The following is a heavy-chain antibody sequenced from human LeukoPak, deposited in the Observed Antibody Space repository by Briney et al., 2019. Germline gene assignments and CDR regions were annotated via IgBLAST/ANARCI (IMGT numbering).Heavy chain of an antibody. CDR1: GGSISSYY. CDR3: ARLVGATQGSYYYYYGMDV. CDR2: TYYSGST. D-gene: IGHD1-26*01. V-gene: IGHV4-59*08. J-gene: IGHJ6*02. Sequence: SETLSLTCTVSGGSISSYYWSWIRQPPGKGLEWIGYTYYSGSTNYNPSLKSRVTISVDTSKNQFSLKLSSVTAADTAVYYCARLVGATQGSYYYYYGMDVWGQGTTVTVSS.